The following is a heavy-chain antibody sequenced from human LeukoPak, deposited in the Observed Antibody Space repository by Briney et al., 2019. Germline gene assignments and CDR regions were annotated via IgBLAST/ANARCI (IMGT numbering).Heavy chain of an antibody. D-gene: IGHD3-3*01. CDR3: ARDLSGGFYDFWSGGNDAFDI. CDR2: ISSSSSTI. Sequence: PGGSLRLSCAASGFTSSSYSMNWVRQAPGKGLEWVSYISSSSSTIYYADSVKGRFTISRDNAKNSLYLQMNSLRAEDTAVYYCARDLSGGFYDFWSGGNDAFDIWGQGTMVTVSS. J-gene: IGHJ3*02. CDR1: GFTSSSYS. V-gene: IGHV3-48*01.